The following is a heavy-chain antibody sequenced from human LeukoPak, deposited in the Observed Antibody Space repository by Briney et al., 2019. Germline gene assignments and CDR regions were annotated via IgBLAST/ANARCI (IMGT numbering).Heavy chain of an antibody. D-gene: IGHD5-12*01. V-gene: IGHV4-59*01. J-gene: IGHJ4*02. CDR2: VYHSGSI. CDR3: VSSYGGYVLDY. Sequence: SETLSLTCTVSCVSISSYSWNWIRQSPGKGLEIGRVYHSGSINYNPSLKSRVTISVDTSKNQFSLNLTSVPAADTAVYYCVSSYGGYVLDYWGQGTLVIVSS. CDR1: CVSISSYS.